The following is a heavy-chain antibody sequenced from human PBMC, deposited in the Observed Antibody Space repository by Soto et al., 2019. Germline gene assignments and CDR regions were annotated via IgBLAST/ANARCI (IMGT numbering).Heavy chain of an antibody. D-gene: IGHD3-3*01. V-gene: IGHV1-3*01. J-gene: IGHJ5*02. CDR2: INAGNGNT. Sequence: QVQLVQSGAEVKKPGASVKVSCKASGYTFTSYAMHWVRQAPGQRLEWMGWINAGNGNTKYSQKFQGRVTITRDTSASTAYMELSSPRSEDTAVYYCARRITIFGVGNWFDPWGQGTLVTVSS. CDR3: ARRITIFGVGNWFDP. CDR1: GYTFTSYA.